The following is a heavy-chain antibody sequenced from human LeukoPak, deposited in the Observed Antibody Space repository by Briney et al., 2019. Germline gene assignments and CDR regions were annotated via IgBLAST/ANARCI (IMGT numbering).Heavy chain of an antibody. CDR2: VLYDGETK. D-gene: IGHD5-18*01. Sequence: PGGSLRLSCAASGFIFSNYALHWVRQAPGKGLEWVAVVLYDGETKYYADSVKGRFTISRDNAKTSLYLQMISLRAEDTAVYYCARHLSGVTGYTYGRGIDYWGQGTLVTVSS. CDR1: GFIFSNYA. J-gene: IGHJ4*02. CDR3: ARHLSGVTGYTYGRGIDY. V-gene: IGHV3-30*04.